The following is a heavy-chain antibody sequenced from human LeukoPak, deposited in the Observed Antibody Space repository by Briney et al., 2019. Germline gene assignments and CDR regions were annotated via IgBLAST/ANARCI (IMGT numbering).Heavy chain of an antibody. D-gene: IGHD6-6*01. CDR3: ARGRQQLANYFDY. J-gene: IGHJ4*02. Sequence: SETLSLTCAVYGGSFSGYYWSWIRQPPGKGLEWIGEINHSGSTNYNPSLKSRVTISVDTSKNQFSLKLSSVTAADTAVCYCARGRQQLANYFDYWGQGTLVTVSS. CDR2: INHSGST. V-gene: IGHV4-34*01. CDR1: GGSFSGYY.